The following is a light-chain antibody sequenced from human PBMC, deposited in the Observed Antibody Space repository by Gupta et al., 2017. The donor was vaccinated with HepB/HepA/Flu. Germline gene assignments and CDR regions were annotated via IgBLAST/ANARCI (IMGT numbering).Light chain of an antibody. CDR3: RQALQTRQS. Sequence: DIVMIQSSLALPVTPGEPASISCRSSQSLLHSNGYNYLDWYLQNPGQSPQLLIYLGSNRASGVADRFSGSGSGTDFTLKISMVAAEDVGVYYCRQALQTRQSFGHGTKVDIK. CDR2: LGS. V-gene: IGKV2-28*01. CDR1: QSLLHSNGYNY. J-gene: IGKJ3*01.